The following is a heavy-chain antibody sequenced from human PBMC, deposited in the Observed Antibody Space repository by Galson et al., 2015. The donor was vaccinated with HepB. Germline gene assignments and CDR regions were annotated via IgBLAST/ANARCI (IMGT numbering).Heavy chain of an antibody. J-gene: IGHJ4*02. D-gene: IGHD1-1*01. CDR3: MGWAWQLEREFDY. V-gene: IGHV3-64D*06. CDR1: GFTSSSMD. Sequence: SLRFSCAASGFTSSSMDLHWVRQPPGKGREYVAVIISNGGSTHYDASVKGRFTISRDNSKNKLYFQMSSLRDEDTAVYYCMGWAWQLEREFDYWGQGSPVTVSS. CDR2: IISNGGST.